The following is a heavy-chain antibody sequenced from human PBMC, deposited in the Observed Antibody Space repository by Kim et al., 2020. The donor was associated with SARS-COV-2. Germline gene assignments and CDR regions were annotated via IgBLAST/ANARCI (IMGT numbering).Heavy chain of an antibody. CDR2: IYYSGST. CDR3: ARHSLRFLEWANWFDP. D-gene: IGHD3-3*01. Sequence: SETLSLTCTVSGGSISSSSYYWGWIRQPPWKGLEWIGSIYYSGSTYYNPSLKSRVTISVDTSKNQFSLKLSSVTAADTAVYYCARHSLRFLEWANWFDPWGQGTLVTVSS. V-gene: IGHV4-39*01. J-gene: IGHJ5*02. CDR1: GGSISSSSYY.